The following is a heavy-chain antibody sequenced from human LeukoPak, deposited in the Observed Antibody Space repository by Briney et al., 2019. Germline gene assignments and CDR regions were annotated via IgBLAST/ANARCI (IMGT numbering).Heavy chain of an antibody. J-gene: IGHJ4*02. V-gene: IGHV3-7*03. CDR1: GFTFSSYW. D-gene: IGHD3-22*01. Sequence: GGSLRLSCAASGFTFSSYWMSWVRQAPGKGLEWVANIKQDGSEKYYVDSVKGRFTISRDNAKNSLYLQVNSLRAEDTALYYCAKDRGTMIVVYYFDYWGQGTLVTVSS. CDR2: IKQDGSEK. CDR3: AKDRGTMIVVYYFDY.